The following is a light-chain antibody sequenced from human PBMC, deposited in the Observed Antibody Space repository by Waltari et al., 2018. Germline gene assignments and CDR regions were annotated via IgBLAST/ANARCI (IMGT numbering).Light chain of an antibody. CDR2: GVT. V-gene: IGLV2-23*02. CDR3: ASYTQSRTRV. CDR1: SRDVGAYNL. Sequence: QSALTQSASVSGSPGQSITISCTGTSRDVGAYNLVSWYQPLPGRAPKLILSGVTKRPLGISDRFSCSNSGNTASLTIPVLQSEDEADYYCASYTQSRTRVFGGGTKVTVL. J-gene: IGLJ3*02.